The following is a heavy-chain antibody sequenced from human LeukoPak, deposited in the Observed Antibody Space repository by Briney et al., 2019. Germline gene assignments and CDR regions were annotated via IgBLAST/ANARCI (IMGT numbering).Heavy chain of an antibody. CDR3: VRGVTRGYIYAD. V-gene: IGHV4-34*01. D-gene: IGHD5-18*01. CDR2: INHSGST. CDR1: GGSFSGYY. Sequence: ESSETLSLTCAVYGGSFSGYYWSWIRQPPGRGLEWIGEINHSGSTNYNPSLKSRVTISVDTSKNQFSLKLSSVTAADTAVYFCVRGVTRGYIYADWGQGTLVTVSS. J-gene: IGHJ4*02.